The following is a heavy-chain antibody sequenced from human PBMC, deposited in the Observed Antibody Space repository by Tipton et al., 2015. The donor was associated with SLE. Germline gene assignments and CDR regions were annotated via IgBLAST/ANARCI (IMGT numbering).Heavy chain of an antibody. CDR2: ISYSGST. J-gene: IGHJ4*02. V-gene: IGHV4-59*01. CDR1: GGSIGRYY. Sequence: LRLSCTVSGGSIGRYYWSWIRQPPGLGLEWIGHISYSGSTNYNPSLKSRVTISVDTSKNQFSLKLSSVTAADTAVYYCAGEPDYWGQGTLVTVSS. CDR3: AGEPDY.